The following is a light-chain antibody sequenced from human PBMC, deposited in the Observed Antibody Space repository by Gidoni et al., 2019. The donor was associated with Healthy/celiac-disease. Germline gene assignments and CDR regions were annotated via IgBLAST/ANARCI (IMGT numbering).Light chain of an antibody. CDR1: QSISSW. Sequence: DIQMTQSPSTLSASVGDRVTITCRASQSISSWLAWFQQKPGTAPKLLIYKTSSLESGVPSRFGGSGSGTEFTLTISSLQPDDFATYYCQQYNSYPLTFGGGTKVEIK. CDR3: QQYNSYPLT. J-gene: IGKJ4*01. V-gene: IGKV1-5*03. CDR2: KTS.